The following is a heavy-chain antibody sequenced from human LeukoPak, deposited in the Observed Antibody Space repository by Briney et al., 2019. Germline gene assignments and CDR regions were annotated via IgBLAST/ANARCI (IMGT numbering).Heavy chain of an antibody. Sequence: GGSLRLSCAASGFTFSAYPMHWVRQAPGKGLEYVSGISADGDFTYYGDSVKGRFTISRANSKSTLYLQMGSLGAEDMAVYYCARVLTFHFDSSLDYWGQGALVTVSS. V-gene: IGHV3-64*02. D-gene: IGHD3-22*01. CDR2: ISADGDFT. CDR1: GFTFSAYP. J-gene: IGHJ4*02. CDR3: ARVLTFHFDSSLDY.